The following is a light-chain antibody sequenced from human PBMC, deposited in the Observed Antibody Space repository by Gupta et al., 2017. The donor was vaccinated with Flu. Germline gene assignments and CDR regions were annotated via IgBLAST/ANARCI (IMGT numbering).Light chain of an antibody. CDR2: QDD. V-gene: IGLV1-51*02. CDR1: SSNIGSNF. CDR3: GTWDSSLSVVV. Sequence: QSVLTQPPSVSAAPGQRVTISCSGSSSNIGSNFVSWYQQLPGTAPKLHSYQDDKRPSGVPDRFSGSKSGTSATLGITGLQTGDEADYYCGTWDSSLSVVVFGGGTKLTVL. J-gene: IGLJ2*01.